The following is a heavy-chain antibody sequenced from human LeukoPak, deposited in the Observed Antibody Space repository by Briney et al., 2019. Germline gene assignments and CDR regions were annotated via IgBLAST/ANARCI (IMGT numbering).Heavy chain of an antibody. CDR2: IYYSGST. V-gene: IGHV4-59*01. D-gene: IGHD6-13*01. CDR3: ARARGGSSWFGLDY. J-gene: IGHJ4*02. CDR1: GGSIMSYY. Sequence: SETLSLTCTVSGGSIMSYYWSWIRQPPGKGLEWIGYIYYSGSTNYNPSLKSRVTISVDTSKNQFSLKLSSVTAADTAVYYCARARGGSSWFGLDYWGQGTLVTVSS.